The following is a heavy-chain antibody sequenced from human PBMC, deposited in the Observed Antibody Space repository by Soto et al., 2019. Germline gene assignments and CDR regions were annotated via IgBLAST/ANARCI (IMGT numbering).Heavy chain of an antibody. D-gene: IGHD2-2*02. Sequence: PSETLSLTCTVSVGSITTGGSYWSWIRQHPGKGLEWIGNIYHSGNTYSNPSLKSRLTISVDTSKNHFSLMVDSVTAADTAVYYCARARFQVLYGKPYFDSWGQGTLVTVSS. V-gene: IGHV4-31*03. J-gene: IGHJ4*02. CDR1: VGSITTGGSY. CDR3: ARARFQVLYGKPYFDS. CDR2: IYHSGNT.